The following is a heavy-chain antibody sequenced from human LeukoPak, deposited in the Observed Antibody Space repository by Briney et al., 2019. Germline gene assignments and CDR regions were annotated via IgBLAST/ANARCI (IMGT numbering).Heavy chain of an antibody. Sequence: QAGGSLRLSCAASGFTFSNYWMTWVRQAPGKGLEWVANIKQDGSEKYYVDSVKGRFTISRDNAKNSLYLQMNSLRAEDAAVYYCARILSAAGAFDIWGQGTMVTVSS. J-gene: IGHJ3*02. D-gene: IGHD6-13*01. CDR2: IKQDGSEK. V-gene: IGHV3-7*01. CDR3: ARILSAAGAFDI. CDR1: GFTFSNYW.